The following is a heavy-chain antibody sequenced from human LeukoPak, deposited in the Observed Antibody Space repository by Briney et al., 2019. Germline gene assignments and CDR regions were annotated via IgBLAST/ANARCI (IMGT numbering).Heavy chain of an antibody. D-gene: IGHD2-15*01. J-gene: IGHJ6*03. CDR3: ARQISDYYYYYMDV. V-gene: IGHV4-39*01. CDR2: IYYSGTT. CDR1: GGSISSSNYY. Sequence: PSETLSLTCTVSGGSISSSNYYWGWIRQPPGKGLEWFGTIYYSGTTYYNPSLESRVTIFEDTSKNQFSLMLTSVTAADTAVYYCARQISDYYYYYMDVWGKGTTVTVSS.